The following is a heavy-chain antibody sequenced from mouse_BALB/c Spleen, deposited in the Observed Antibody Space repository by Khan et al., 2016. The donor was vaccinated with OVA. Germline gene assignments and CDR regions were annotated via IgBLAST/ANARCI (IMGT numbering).Heavy chain of an antibody. CDR3: ARGNWQSYYFDY. J-gene: IGHJ2*01. Sequence: EVQLQHSGPELVKPGASVKMSCKASGYTFTNYVLHWVKQKPGQGPEWIGYINPYNGGTKYSEKFKGKATLASDKSSITAYMELSSLTSEDSAVYYCARGNWQSYYFDYWGQGTTLTLSS. CDR2: INPYNGGT. CDR1: GYTFTNYV. D-gene: IGHD4-1*01. V-gene: IGHV1S136*01.